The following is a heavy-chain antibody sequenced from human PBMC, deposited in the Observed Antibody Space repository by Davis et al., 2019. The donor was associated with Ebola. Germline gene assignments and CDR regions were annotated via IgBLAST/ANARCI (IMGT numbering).Heavy chain of an antibody. CDR2: IYYSGNT. J-gene: IGHJ3*01. Sequence: SETLSLTCTVSGDSISSYYWSWIRQPPGKGLEWIANIYYSGNTNYSPSLKSRVTISVDRSKSQFSLTLSSVTAADTAIYYCAREDSSEASDVWGQGTMVIVSS. D-gene: IGHD3-22*01. CDR3: AREDSSEASDV. CDR1: GDSISSYY. V-gene: IGHV4-59*01.